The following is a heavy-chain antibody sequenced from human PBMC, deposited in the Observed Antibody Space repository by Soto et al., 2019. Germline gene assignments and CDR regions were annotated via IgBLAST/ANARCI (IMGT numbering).Heavy chain of an antibody. CDR3: ATDPSGSGWYHFRH. Sequence: PGESLKISCKVSGYTLTELSMHWVRQAPGKGLEWMGGFDPEDGETIYAQKFQGRVTMTEDTSTDTAYMELSSLRSEDTAVYYCATDPSGSGWYHFRHWGQGTLVTVSS. V-gene: IGHV1-24*01. D-gene: IGHD6-19*01. J-gene: IGHJ1*01. CDR2: FDPEDGET. CDR1: GYTLTELS.